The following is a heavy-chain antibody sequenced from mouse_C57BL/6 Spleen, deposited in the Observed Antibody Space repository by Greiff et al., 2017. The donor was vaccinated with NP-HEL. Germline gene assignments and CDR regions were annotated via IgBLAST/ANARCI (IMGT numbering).Heavy chain of an antibody. CDR1: GYTFTSYW. CDR2: IHPNSGST. V-gene: IGHV1-64*01. D-gene: IGHD1-1*01. CDR3: AGGTTDYYAMDY. J-gene: IGHJ4*01. Sequence: QVQLQQPGAELVKPGASVKLSCKASGYTFTSYWMHWVKQRPGQGLAWIGMIHPNSGSTNYNEKFKSKATLTVDKSSSTAYMQLSSLTSEDSAVYYCAGGTTDYYAMDYWGQGTSVTVSS.